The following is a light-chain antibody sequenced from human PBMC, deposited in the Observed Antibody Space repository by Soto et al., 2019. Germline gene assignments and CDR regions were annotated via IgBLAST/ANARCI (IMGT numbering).Light chain of an antibody. CDR2: DAS. CDR1: QSVSSY. Sequence: EIVLTQSPATLSLSPGERATLSCRASQSVSSYLAWYQQKPGQAPRLLIYDASNRATGIPARFSGSGSGTDFTLTINSLEPEDFAVYYCQQRSNWPPEVTFCQGTRLEIK. J-gene: IGKJ5*01. V-gene: IGKV3-11*01. CDR3: QQRSNWPPEVT.